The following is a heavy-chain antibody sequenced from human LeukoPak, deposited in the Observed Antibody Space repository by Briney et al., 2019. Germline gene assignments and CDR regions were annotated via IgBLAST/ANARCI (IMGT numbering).Heavy chain of an antibody. D-gene: IGHD6-19*01. J-gene: IGHJ4*02. V-gene: IGHV6-1*01. CDR3: ARGPQWLNY. Sequence: SQTLSLTCAISGDSVSSDSATWNWFRQSPSRGLEWLGRTYYRSKWYSAYAVSVKSRISINSDTSKNQFSLQLNSVTPEDTAIYYCARGPQWLNYWGQGTLVTVSS. CDR1: GDSVSSDSAT. CDR2: TYYRSKWYS.